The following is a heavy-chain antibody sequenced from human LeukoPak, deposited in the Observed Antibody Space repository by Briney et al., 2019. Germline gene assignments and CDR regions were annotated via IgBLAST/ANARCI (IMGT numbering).Heavy chain of an antibody. V-gene: IGHV3-7*01. CDR2: IKQDGGEE. CDR3: TTYKNWVAGDV. Sequence: GGSLRLSCAVSGFSVSDYYMSWVRQAPGKGPEWVATIKQDGGEENYVDSVKGRFTVSRDNARNSLFLQMNSLRVEDTAVYYCTTYKNWVAGDVWGQGTTVSVSS. CDR1: GFSVSDYY. D-gene: IGHD7-27*01. J-gene: IGHJ6*02.